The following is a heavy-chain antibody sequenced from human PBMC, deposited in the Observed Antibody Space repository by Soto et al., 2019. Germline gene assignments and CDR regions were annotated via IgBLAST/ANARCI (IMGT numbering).Heavy chain of an antibody. Sequence: SETLSLTCAVYGGSFSGYYWSWIRQPPGKGLEWIGEINHSGSTNYNPSLKSRVTISVDTSKNQFSLKLSSVTAADTAVYYCARSPGYSSEYFQHWGQGTLVTVSS. CDR2: INHSGST. D-gene: IGHD2-21*01. J-gene: IGHJ1*01. V-gene: IGHV4-34*01. CDR1: GGSFSGYY. CDR3: ARSPGYSSEYFQH.